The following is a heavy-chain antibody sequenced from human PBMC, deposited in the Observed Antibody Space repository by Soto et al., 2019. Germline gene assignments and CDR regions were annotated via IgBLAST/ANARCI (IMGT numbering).Heavy chain of an antibody. CDR2: IYSGGTT. D-gene: IGHD6-19*01. CDR1: GFTVSNNY. V-gene: IGHV3-53*01. CDR3: ARDGGSSGVDD. Sequence: GGSLRLSCAASGFTVSNNYMSWVRQAPGKGLEWVSVIYSGGTTYYSDSVKGRFTISRDNSKNTLYLQMNSLRAEDTAVYYCARDGGSSGVDDWGQGTLVTVSS. J-gene: IGHJ4*02.